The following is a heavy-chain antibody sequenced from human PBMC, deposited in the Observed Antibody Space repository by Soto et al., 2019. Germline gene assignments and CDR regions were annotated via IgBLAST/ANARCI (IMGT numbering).Heavy chain of an antibody. J-gene: IGHJ6*02. CDR3: AKDCPPPFPSMDG. CDR2: ISGSGGYT. V-gene: IGHV3-23*01. Sequence: GGSLRLSCAASGFTFFAYAMTWVRQAPGKGLEWVSTISGSGGYTYYADSVKGRFTISRDSSKNALYLQIHSLRAEDTAIYYLAKDCPPPFPSMDGWGQGTTVSVAS. CDR1: GFTFFAYA.